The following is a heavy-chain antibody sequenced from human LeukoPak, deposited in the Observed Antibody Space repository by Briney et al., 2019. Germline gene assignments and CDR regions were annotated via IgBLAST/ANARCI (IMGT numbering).Heavy chain of an antibody. D-gene: IGHD2-2*01. Sequence: SQTLSLTCAISGDSVSSKRAGWSWVRQSPSRGLEWLGRTYYRSNWYYDYALSVKSRMTINPDTPKNQISLQLNSMAPPDRSVYYCVRVGSIGTWDGPGYYIDFWGQGTLVTVSS. CDR2: TYYRSNWYY. CDR3: VRVGSIGTWDGPGYYIDF. CDR1: GDSVSSKRAG. V-gene: IGHV6-1*01. J-gene: IGHJ4*02.